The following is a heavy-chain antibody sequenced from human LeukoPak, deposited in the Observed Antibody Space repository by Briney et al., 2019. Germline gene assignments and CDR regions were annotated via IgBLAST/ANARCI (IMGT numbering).Heavy chain of an antibody. CDR1: GGSISVYF. V-gene: IGHV4-59*01. D-gene: IGHD3-3*01. J-gene: IGHJ4*02. CDR2: IYYKGNT. CDR3: ARDRGSGYFPGFDS. Sequence: SETLSLTCNVSGGSISVYFWSWIRQPPGKGLEWIGHIYYKGNTNYNSSLQSRVTISIDTSKTQFSLNLSSVTAADTGVYYCARDRGSGYFPGFDSWGQGTLVTVSS.